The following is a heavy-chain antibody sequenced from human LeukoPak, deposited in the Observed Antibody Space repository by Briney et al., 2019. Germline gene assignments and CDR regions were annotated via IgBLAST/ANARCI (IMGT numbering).Heavy chain of an antibody. Sequence: SETLSLSCSVSGDSISRHFYHWTCIRQSPGEGLEWIGNIHNSGTTYYKPSLKSRVTISVDTSKNHFSLKLSSVTAADTAVYYCARHGYGGLDYWGEGPPVTVSS. D-gene: IGHD4/OR15-4a*01. J-gene: IGHJ4*02. V-gene: IGHV4-39*01. CDR1: GDSISRHFYH. CDR3: ARHGYGGLDY. CDR2: IHNSGTT.